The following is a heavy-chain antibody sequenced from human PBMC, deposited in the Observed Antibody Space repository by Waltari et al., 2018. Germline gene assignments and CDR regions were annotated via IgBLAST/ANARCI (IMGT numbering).Heavy chain of an antibody. V-gene: IGHV4-4*07. CDR1: GGSISSSY. J-gene: IGHJ6*03. CDR2: LYTSGSI. D-gene: IGHD2-2*01. CDR3: ARGTVVPNSYYYYIDV. Sequence: QVQLQESGPGLVKPSETLSLTCTVSGGSISSSYWTWIRQPAGKGLGWIRRLYTSGSINYNPSLKSRVTMSVDTSKNQFSLKLSSVTTADTAVYYCARGTVVPNSYYYYIDVWGRGTTVTISS.